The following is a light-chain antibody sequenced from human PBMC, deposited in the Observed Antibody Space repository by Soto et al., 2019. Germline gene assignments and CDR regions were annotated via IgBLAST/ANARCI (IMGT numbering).Light chain of an antibody. V-gene: IGKV1-27*01. CDR1: QGISNY. Sequence: DIQMTQSPSSLSTSVGDRVTITCRASQGISNYLAWYQQKPGKVPKLLIYAASTLQSGVPSRFSGSGSGTDFTLTISSLQPEDFATYSCQQLNSYPWTFGQGTKVDI. CDR2: AAS. CDR3: QQLNSYPWT. J-gene: IGKJ1*01.